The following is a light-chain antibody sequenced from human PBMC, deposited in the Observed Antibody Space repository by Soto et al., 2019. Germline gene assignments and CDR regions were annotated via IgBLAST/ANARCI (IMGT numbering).Light chain of an antibody. CDR2: GAA. Sequence: EIVLTQSPGTLSFSPGERATLSCRASQSVSSSYLAWYQQKPVQAPRLLIYGAASRASGIPDRFSGSGSGTDFTLTVSRLEPEDLAVYYCEQYGISPYTFGQGTKLEIK. CDR1: QSVSSSY. CDR3: EQYGISPYT. J-gene: IGKJ2*01. V-gene: IGKV3-20*01.